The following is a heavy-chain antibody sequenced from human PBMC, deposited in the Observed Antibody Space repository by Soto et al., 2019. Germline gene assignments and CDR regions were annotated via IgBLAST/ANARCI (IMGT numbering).Heavy chain of an antibody. Sequence: QVQLVQSGAEVKKPGSSVKVSCKASGGTFSSYAISWVRQAPGQGLEWMGGIIPIFGTANYAQKFQGRVTITADKATSTAYMELCSLRSEDTVVYYCARGTPGGRGVIIRPRYYYGRDVWGQGTTVTVSS. J-gene: IGHJ6*02. CDR2: IIPIFGTA. D-gene: IGHD3-10*01. V-gene: IGHV1-69*06. CDR3: ARGTPGGRGVIIRPRYYYGRDV. CDR1: GGTFSSYA.